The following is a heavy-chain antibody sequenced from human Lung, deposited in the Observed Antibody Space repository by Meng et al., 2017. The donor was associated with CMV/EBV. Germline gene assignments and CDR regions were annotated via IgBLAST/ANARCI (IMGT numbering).Heavy chain of an antibody. D-gene: IGHD2-2*01. CDR1: GIISSDYS. CDR2: ISSSSIHI. V-gene: IGHV3-21*01. Sequence: SXTASGIISSDYSMGWVRQAPGKVLEWVSSISSSSIHIYYADSTKGRFTISRDNAKKSLYLQMNSMRAEDTAVYYCARGGGYCSSTNCYQNFDYXGRGXLVTVSS. J-gene: IGHJ4*02. CDR3: ARGGGYCSSTNCYQNFDY.